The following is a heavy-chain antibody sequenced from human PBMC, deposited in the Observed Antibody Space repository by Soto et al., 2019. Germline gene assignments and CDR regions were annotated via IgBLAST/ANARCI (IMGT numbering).Heavy chain of an antibody. J-gene: IGHJ5*02. CDR2: INAANGDT. CDR1: GYTFTSYG. V-gene: IGHV1-3*01. Sequence: ASVKVSCKASGYTFTSYGIHWVRQAPGQRLEWMGWINAANGDTKYSPKFQGRVTITRDTSASAAYMELSSLRSEDTAVYYCVRRHVSATGIDWFDPWGQGTLVTVSS. CDR3: VRRHVSATGIDWFDP. D-gene: IGHD6-13*01.